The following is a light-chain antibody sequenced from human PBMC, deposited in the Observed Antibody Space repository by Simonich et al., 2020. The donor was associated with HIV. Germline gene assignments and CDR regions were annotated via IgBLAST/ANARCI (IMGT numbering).Light chain of an antibody. Sequence: QSALTQPASVSGSPGQSITISCTRTSSDVGGYNYVSWYQQHPGKAPKLRIYDVSKRPSGVSNRFSGSKSGNTASLTISGLQAEDEADYYCSSYTRSTTLVFGGGTKLTVL. J-gene: IGLJ3*02. V-gene: IGLV2-14*01. CDR2: DVS. CDR3: SSYTRSTTLV. CDR1: SSDVGGYNY.